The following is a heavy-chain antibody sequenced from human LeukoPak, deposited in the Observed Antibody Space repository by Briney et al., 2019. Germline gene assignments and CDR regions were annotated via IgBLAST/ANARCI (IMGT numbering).Heavy chain of an antibody. CDR3: ARGEYSSSPTKYYFDY. J-gene: IGHJ4*02. V-gene: IGHV4-34*01. D-gene: IGHD6-6*01. Sequence: SETLSLTCAVYGGSFSGYYWSWIRQPPGKGLEWIGEINHSGSTNYNPSLKSRVTISVDTSKNQFSLKLSSVTAADTALYYCARGEYSSSPTKYYFDYWGQGTLVTVSS. CDR2: INHSGST. CDR1: GGSFSGYY.